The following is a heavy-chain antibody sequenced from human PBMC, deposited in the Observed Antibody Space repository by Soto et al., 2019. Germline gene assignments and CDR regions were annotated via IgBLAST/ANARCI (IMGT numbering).Heavy chain of an antibody. V-gene: IGHV3-33*01. J-gene: IGHJ2*01. D-gene: IGHD2-15*01. CDR3: VREKLLLHWYFDL. Sequence: PGGSLRLSCAASGFTFSSYGMHWVRQAPGKGLEWVAVIWYDGSNKYYADSVKGRFTISRDNSKNTLYLQMNSLRAEDTAVYYCVREKLLLHWYFDLWGRGTLVTVSS. CDR2: IWYDGSNK. CDR1: GFTFSSYG.